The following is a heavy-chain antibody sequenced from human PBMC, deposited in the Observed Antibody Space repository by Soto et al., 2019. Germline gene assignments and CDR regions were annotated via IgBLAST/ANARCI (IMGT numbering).Heavy chain of an antibody. Sequence: ASVKVSCKASGYTFTSYYMHWVRPAPGQGLEWMGILNPSGGSTSYAQKFQGRVTMTRDTSTSTVYMELSSLRSEDTAVYYCARENSGSYPDYWGQGTLVTVSS. D-gene: IGHD1-26*01. CDR1: GYTFTSYY. CDR2: LNPSGGST. CDR3: ARENSGSYPDY. V-gene: IGHV1-46*01. J-gene: IGHJ4*02.